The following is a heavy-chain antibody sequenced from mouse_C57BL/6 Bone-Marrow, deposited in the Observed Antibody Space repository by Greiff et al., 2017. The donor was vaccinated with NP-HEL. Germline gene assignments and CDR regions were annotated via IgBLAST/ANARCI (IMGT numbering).Heavy chain of an antibody. J-gene: IGHJ2*01. D-gene: IGHD2-3*01. Sequence: QVQLQQPGAELVKPGASVKLSCKASGYTFTSYWMHWVKQRPGQGLEWIGMIHPNSGSTNYNEKFKSKATLTVDKSSSTAYMQLSSLTSEDSAVYYCARLIYDLYYFDYWGQGTTLTVSS. CDR2: IHPNSGST. CDR3: ARLIYDLYYFDY. V-gene: IGHV1-64*01. CDR1: GYTFTSYW.